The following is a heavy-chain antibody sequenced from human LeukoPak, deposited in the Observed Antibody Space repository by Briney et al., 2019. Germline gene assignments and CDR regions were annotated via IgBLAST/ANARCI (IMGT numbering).Heavy chain of an antibody. J-gene: IGHJ4*02. D-gene: IGHD6-19*01. CDR3: AKGSGWDNFDY. CDR2: ISGSSGST. Sequence: GGSLRLSCAASGFTFSSYVMSWVRQAPGKGLEWVSAISGSSGSTYYADSVKGRFTISRDNSKNTLYLQMNSLTVEDTAVYYCAKGSGWDNFDYWGQGTLVTVSS. CDR1: GFTFSSYV. V-gene: IGHV3-23*01.